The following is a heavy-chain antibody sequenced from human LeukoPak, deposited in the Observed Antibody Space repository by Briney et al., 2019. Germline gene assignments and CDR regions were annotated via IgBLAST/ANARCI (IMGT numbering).Heavy chain of an antibody. CDR1: GGSISSYY. D-gene: IGHD6-13*01. CDR3: ARERPYSSSWYESCYYYYMDV. CDR2: IYYSGST. J-gene: IGHJ6*03. V-gene: IGHV4-59*01. Sequence: SETLSLTCTVSGGSISSYYWSWIRQPPGKGLEWIGYIYYSGSTNYNPSLKSRVTISVDTSKNQFSLKLSSVTAADTAVYYCARERPYSSSWYESCYYYYMDVWGKGTTVTVSS.